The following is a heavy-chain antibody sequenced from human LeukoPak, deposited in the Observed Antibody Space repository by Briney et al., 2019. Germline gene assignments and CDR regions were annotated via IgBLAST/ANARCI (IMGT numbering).Heavy chain of an antibody. J-gene: IGHJ5*02. V-gene: IGHV4-59*12. CDR1: GGSISSYY. CDR2: FYYSGST. Sequence: SETLSLTCTVSGGSISSYYWSWVRQPPGKGLEWIGYFYYSGSTYYNPSLKSRVTISVDTSKNQLSLKLSSVTAADTAVYYCARESNYHGSGTGWFDPWGQGTLVTVSS. D-gene: IGHD3-10*01. CDR3: ARESNYHGSGTGWFDP.